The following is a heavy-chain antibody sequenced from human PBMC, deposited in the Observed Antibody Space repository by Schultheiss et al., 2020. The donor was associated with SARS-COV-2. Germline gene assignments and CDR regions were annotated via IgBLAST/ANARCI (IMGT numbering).Heavy chain of an antibody. D-gene: IGHD3-22*01. CDR2: ISSSSSYT. Sequence: GGSLRLSCAASGFTFSSYAMSWVRQAPGKGLEWVSYISSSSSYTNYADSVKGRFTISRDNAKNSLYLQMNSLRAEDTAVYYCARSFDYYDSSGPGPQDAFDIWGQGTMVTVSS. CDR1: GFTFSSYA. CDR3: ARSFDYYDSSGPGPQDAFDI. V-gene: IGHV3-21*05. J-gene: IGHJ3*02.